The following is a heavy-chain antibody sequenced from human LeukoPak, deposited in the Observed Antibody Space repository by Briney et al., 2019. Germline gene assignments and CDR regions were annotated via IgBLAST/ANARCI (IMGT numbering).Heavy chain of an antibody. J-gene: IGHJ5*02. CDR3: AKSGFGELLHNWFDP. CDR1: GFTLSSYG. Sequence: GGSLRLSCAASGFTLSSYGMSWVRQAPGKGLEWVSAISGSGGSTYYADSVKGRFTISRDNSKNTLYLQMNSLRAEDTAVYYCAKSGFGELLHNWFDPWGQGTLVTVSS. CDR2: ISGSGGST. V-gene: IGHV3-23*01. D-gene: IGHD3-10*01.